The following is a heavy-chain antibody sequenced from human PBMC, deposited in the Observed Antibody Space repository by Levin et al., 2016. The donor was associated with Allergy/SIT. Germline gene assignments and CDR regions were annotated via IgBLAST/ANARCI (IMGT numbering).Heavy chain of an antibody. V-gene: IGHV3-9*01. CDR3: AKATSRGSYGMDV. D-gene: IGHD2-15*01. CDR2: ISWNSGSI. J-gene: IGHJ6*02. Sequence: PGKGLEWVSGISWNSGSIGYADSVKGRFTISRDNAKNSLYLQMNSLRAEDTALYYCAKATSRGSYGMDVWGQGTTVTVSS.